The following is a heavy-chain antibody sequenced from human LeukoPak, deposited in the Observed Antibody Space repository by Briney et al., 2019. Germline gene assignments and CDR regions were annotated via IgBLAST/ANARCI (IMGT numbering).Heavy chain of an antibody. Sequence: GSLRLSCAASGFTFSNYGMHWVRQAPGKGLEWLAVISYDGNVQHYADSVKGRFTISRDNSKNAVFLQVKSLRVDDTGVYYCATDDSGEVLDYWGQGTLVTVSS. CDR2: ISYDGNVQ. CDR3: ATDDSGEVLDY. CDR1: GFTFSNYG. D-gene: IGHD2/OR15-2a*01. V-gene: IGHV3-30*03. J-gene: IGHJ4*02.